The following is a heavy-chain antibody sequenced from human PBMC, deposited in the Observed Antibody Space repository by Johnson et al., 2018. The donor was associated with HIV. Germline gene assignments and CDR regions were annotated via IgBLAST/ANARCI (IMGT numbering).Heavy chain of an antibody. D-gene: IGHD3-22*01. CDR1: GLTFSSYG. V-gene: IGHV3-30*04. CDR2: ISYDGSNK. Sequence: QMQLVESGGGVAQPGRSLRLSCAASGLTFSSYGIHWVRQAPGKGLEWVAVISYDGSNKYYADSVKGRFTISRDNSKNTLYLQMNSLRAGDTAVYYCVRDGNYYDRSGYRVDAFDVWGQGTMVTVSS. CDR3: VRDGNYYDRSGYRVDAFDV. J-gene: IGHJ3*01.